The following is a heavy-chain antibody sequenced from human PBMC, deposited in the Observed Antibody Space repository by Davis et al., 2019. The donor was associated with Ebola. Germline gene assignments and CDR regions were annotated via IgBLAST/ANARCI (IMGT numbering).Heavy chain of an antibody. CDR3: AKDLVGATGY. V-gene: IGHV3-30*02. D-gene: IGHD1-26*01. Sequence: GGSLRLSCAASGFTFSSYGMHWVRQAPGKGLEWVAVIWYDGSNKYYADSVKGRFTISRDNAKNSLYLQMNSLRTEDTALYYCAKDLVGATGYWGQGTLVTVSS. J-gene: IGHJ4*02. CDR2: IWYDGSNK. CDR1: GFTFSSYG.